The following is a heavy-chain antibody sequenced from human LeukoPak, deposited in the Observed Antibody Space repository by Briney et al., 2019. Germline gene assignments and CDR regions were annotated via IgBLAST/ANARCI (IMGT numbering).Heavy chain of an antibody. V-gene: IGHV6-1*01. CDR1: GDSVSSNSAA. J-gene: IGHJ3*02. D-gene: IGHD6-19*01. CDR2: TYYRSKWYN. Sequence: SQTLSLTCDISGDSVSSNSAAWNWIRQSPSRGLEWLGRTYYRSKWYNDYAVSVKSRITINPDTSKNQFSLQLNSVTPEDTAVYYCAREGRIAVAGSLGAFDIWGQGTMVTVSS. CDR3: AREGRIAVAGSLGAFDI.